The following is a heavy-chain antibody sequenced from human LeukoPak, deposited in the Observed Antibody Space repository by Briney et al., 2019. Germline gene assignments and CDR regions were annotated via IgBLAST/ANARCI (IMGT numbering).Heavy chain of an antibody. CDR2: INPNSGGT. D-gene: IGHD6-13*01. Sequence: ASVKVSCKASGYNFSDYYLHWVRQAPGQGLEWMGWINPNSGGTNYAQKFQGRVTMTRDTSISTAYMELSRLRSDDTAVYYCARVGQQLVRGAIDYWGQGTLVTVSS. CDR3: ARVGQQLVRGAIDY. J-gene: IGHJ4*02. V-gene: IGHV1-2*02. CDR1: GYNFSDYY.